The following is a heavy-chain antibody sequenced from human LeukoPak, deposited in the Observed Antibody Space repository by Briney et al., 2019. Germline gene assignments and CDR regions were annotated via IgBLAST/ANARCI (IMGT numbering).Heavy chain of an antibody. V-gene: IGHV3-21*01. CDR2: VSSSSGYI. CDR1: GFTFSSYS. CDR3: ARDVGRIAAAGNYFDY. Sequence: GGSLRLSCAASGFTFSSYSMNWVRQAPGKGLEWVSPVSSSSGYIYYADSMKGRFTISRDNAKNSLYLQMNSLRAEDTAVYYCARDVGRIAAAGNYFDYWGQGTQVTVSS. D-gene: IGHD6-13*01. J-gene: IGHJ4*02.